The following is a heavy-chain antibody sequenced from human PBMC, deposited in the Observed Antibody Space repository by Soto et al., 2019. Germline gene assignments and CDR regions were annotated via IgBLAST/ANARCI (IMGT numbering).Heavy chain of an antibody. J-gene: IGHJ5*02. CDR1: GGSISSGGYY. Sequence: SETLSLTCTVSGGSISSGGYYWSWIRQHPGKGLEWIGYIYYSGSTYYNPSLKSRVTISVDTSKNQFSLKLSSVTAADTAVYYCARNYGSGSYQRSWFDPWGQGTLVTVSS. V-gene: IGHV4-31*03. CDR2: IYYSGST. CDR3: ARNYGSGSYQRSWFDP. D-gene: IGHD3-10*01.